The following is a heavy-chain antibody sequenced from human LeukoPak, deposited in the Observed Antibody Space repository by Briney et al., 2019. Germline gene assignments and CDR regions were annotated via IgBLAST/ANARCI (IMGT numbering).Heavy chain of an antibody. Sequence: GRSLRLSCAASGFTFSSYSMNWVRQAPGKGLEWVSSISSSSSYIYYADSVKGRFTISRDNAKNSLYLQMNSLRAEDTAVYYCARDGPSSSPYYFDYWGQGTLVTVSS. D-gene: IGHD6-6*01. CDR1: GFTFSSYS. CDR2: ISSSSSYI. V-gene: IGHV3-21*01. J-gene: IGHJ4*02. CDR3: ARDGPSSSPYYFDY.